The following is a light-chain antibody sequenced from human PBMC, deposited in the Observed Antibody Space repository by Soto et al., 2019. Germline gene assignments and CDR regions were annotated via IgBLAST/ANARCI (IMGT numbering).Light chain of an antibody. V-gene: IGLV2-23*01. CDR1: SSDVGSYNP. Sequence: QSALTQPASVSGSPGQSITISCTCTSSDVGSYNPVSWYQQHPGKAPKLMIYEGSKRPSGVSNRFSGSQSGNTASLTISGLQAEDAADYYCFSYAGSRVFGGGTKLTVL. J-gene: IGLJ3*02. CDR3: FSYAGSRV. CDR2: EGS.